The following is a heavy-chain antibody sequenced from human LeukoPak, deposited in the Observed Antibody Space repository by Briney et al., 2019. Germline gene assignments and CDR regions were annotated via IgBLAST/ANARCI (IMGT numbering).Heavy chain of an antibody. CDR3: AKDSTVTATTWFDP. CDR1: GFTFSTYA. Sequence: GGSLRLSCAASGFTFSTYAFSWVRHAPGKGLEWVSAISGSGDSTHYAGSVKGRFTISRDNSKNTLYLQMNSLRAEDSAVYYCAKDSTVTATTWFDPSGEGALVTVSS. J-gene: IGHJ5*02. CDR2: ISGSGDST. V-gene: IGHV3-23*01. D-gene: IGHD4-11*01.